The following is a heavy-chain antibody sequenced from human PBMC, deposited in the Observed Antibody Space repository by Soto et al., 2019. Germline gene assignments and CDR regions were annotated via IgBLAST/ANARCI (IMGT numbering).Heavy chain of an antibody. CDR1: GFSFSKYA. Sequence: EVQLLESGGVLVQSGGPLTLSCEASGFSFSKYAMIGVRQSTGKGLEWVTGISSRGGTTYYVDSVKGRFTISRDNSKNTLYLQMNALRAEDRAVYYCAKDRGFGAGHGMDVWGQGTTVTISS. CDR3: AKDRGFGAGHGMDV. D-gene: IGHD3-10*01. V-gene: IGHV3-23*01. CDR2: ISSRGGTT. J-gene: IGHJ6*02.